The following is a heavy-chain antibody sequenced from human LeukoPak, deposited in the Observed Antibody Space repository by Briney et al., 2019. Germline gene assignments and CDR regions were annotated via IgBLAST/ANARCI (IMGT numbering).Heavy chain of an antibody. Sequence: GGSLRLSCAASGFTFSDYYMSWIRQAPGKGLEWVSYISFSGSPTQYADSVKGRFTISRDNSKNTLYLQMNSLRAEDTAVYYCAKKSYYYDSSGYDLWGQGTLVTVSS. D-gene: IGHD3-22*01. CDR3: AKKSYYYDSSGYDL. CDR2: ISFSGSPT. V-gene: IGHV3-11*01. CDR1: GFTFSDYY. J-gene: IGHJ5*02.